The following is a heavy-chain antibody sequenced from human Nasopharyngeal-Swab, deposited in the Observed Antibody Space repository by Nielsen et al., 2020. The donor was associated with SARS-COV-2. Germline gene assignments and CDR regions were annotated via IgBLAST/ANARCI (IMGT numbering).Heavy chain of an antibody. Sequence: WIRQPPGKGLEWIGYIYYSGSTNYNPSLKSRVTISVDTSKNQFSLKLSSVTAADTAVYYCARDRVTGFLGQVYYFYGMDVWSQLTTITVSS. CDR3: ARDRVTGFLGQVYYFYGMDV. V-gene: IGHV4-59*01. D-gene: IGHD3-3*01. CDR2: IYYSGST. J-gene: IGHJ6*02.